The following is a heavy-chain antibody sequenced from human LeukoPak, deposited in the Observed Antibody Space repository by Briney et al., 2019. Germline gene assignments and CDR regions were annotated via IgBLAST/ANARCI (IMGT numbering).Heavy chain of an antibody. CDR1: GFTFSSYA. CDR3: AKDSLMYSSGWYFDY. Sequence: GGSLRLSCAASGFTFSSYAMSWVRQAPGKGLEWVSAISGSGGSTYYADSVEGRFTISRDNSKNTLYLQMNSLRAEDTAVYYCAKDSLMYSSGWYFDYWGQGTLVTVSS. J-gene: IGHJ4*02. CDR2: ISGSGGST. D-gene: IGHD6-19*01. V-gene: IGHV3-23*01.